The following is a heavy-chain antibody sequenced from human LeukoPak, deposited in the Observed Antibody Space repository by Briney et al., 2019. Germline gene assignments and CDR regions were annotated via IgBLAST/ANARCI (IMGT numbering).Heavy chain of an antibody. Sequence: TGGSLRLSCAASGFTFSSYEMNWVRQAPGKGLEWIAEISQNGDSNYNMSLKSRVTISLDKSKNQVSLKLNSVTAADTAVYYCARALGAFDIWGQGTMVTVSS. CDR1: GFTFSSYE. V-gene: IGHV4-34*01. J-gene: IGHJ3*02. CDR2: ISQNGDS. CDR3: ARALGAFDI.